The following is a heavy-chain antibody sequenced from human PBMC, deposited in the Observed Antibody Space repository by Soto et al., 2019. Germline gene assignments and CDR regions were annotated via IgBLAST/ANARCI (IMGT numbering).Heavy chain of an antibody. D-gene: IGHD4-4*01. CDR1: GGTFTTYA. CDR2: IIPMYNKA. J-gene: IGHJ6*02. CDR3: ARGYSGGYYYAMDV. Sequence: QVQLVQSGAEVKKPGSSVRVSCQASGGTFTTYAFNWVRRAPGQGLEWMGGIIPMYNKANYAPNFLGRVTISADPSTSTAYMELTTLRSEDTAVYFCARGYSGGYYYAMDVWGQGTTVTVSS. V-gene: IGHV1-69*01.